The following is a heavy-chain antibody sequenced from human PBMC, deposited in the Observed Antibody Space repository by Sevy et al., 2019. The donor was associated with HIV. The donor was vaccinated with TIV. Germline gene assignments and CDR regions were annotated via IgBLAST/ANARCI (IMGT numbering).Heavy chain of an antibody. J-gene: IGHJ2*01. CDR2: IWYDGSNK. CDR1: GFTFSSYG. CDR3: ARDPYDSTAYPPYWYFDL. V-gene: IGHV3-33*01. Sequence: GGSLRLSCAASGFTFSSYGMHWVHQAPGKALEWVAVIWYDGSNKYYADSVKGRFTISRDNSKNTLYLQMNTLGAEHTAVYYCARDPYDSTAYPPYWYFDLWGRGTLVTVSS. D-gene: IGHD3-22*01.